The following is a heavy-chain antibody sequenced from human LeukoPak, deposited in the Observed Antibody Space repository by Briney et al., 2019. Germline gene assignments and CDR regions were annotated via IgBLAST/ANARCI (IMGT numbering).Heavy chain of an antibody. CDR3: ATSTGYSSGWYY. D-gene: IGHD6-19*01. V-gene: IGHV1-18*01. J-gene: IGHJ4*02. CDR1: VYTFTSYG. Sequence: ASVKVSCKAPVYTFTSYGISWVRQAPGQGLEWMGWISAYNGNTNYAQKLQGRVTMTTDTSTSTAYMELRSLRSADTAVYYCATSTGYSSGWYYWGQGTLVTVSS. CDR2: ISAYNGNT.